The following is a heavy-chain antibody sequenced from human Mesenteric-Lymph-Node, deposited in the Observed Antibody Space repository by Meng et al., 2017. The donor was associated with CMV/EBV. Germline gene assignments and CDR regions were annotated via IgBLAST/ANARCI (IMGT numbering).Heavy chain of an antibody. CDR3: ARDRPGGDDIWRGYHAPTGMDV. V-gene: IGHV1-2*02. CDR1: GYTFTGYY. J-gene: IGHJ6*02. D-gene: IGHD3-3*01. CDR2: INPDNGGR. Sequence: ASVKVSCKASGYTFTGYYMHWVRQAPGQGLEWMAWINPDNGGRNFAQKFQARVTVTRDTSISTAYMELSRLRSDDTAVYYCARDRPGGDDIWRGYHAPTGMDVWGQGTTVTVSS.